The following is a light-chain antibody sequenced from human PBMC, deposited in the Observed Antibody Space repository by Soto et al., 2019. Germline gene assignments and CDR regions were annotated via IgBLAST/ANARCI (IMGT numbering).Light chain of an antibody. CDR3: QQANSFPTT. J-gene: IGKJ5*01. CDR2: AAS. CDR1: QGISSW. Sequence: DIQMTQSPSSVSASVGDRVTITCRASQGISSWLAWYPQKPGKAPKLLIYAASSLQSGVPSRFSGSGSGTDFTLTISSLQPEDFATYYCQQANSFPTTFGQGTRLEIK. V-gene: IGKV1-12*01.